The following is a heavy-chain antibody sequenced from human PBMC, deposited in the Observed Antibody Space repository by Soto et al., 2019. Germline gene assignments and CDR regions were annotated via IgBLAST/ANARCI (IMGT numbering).Heavy chain of an antibody. CDR2: IYYSGST. J-gene: IGHJ3*02. Sequence: SETLSLTCTVSGGSISSYYWSWIRQPPGKGLEWIGYIYYSGSTNYNPSLKSRVTISVDTSKNQFSLKLSTVTAADTAVYYCARRYGSFFDIWGQGTMVTVSS. D-gene: IGHD3-10*01. V-gene: IGHV4-59*08. CDR1: GGSISSYY. CDR3: ARRYGSFFDI.